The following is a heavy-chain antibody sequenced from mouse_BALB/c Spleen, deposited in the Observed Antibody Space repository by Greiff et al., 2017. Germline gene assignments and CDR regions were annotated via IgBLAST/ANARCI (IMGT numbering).Heavy chain of an antibody. Sequence: QVQLQQSGAELVRPGTSVKVSCKASGYAFTNYLIEWVKQRPGQALEWIGVINPGSGGTNYNEKFKGKATLTADKSSSTAYMQLSSLTSDDSADYFCAREEDDYDVGGFDYWGQGTTLTVSS. D-gene: IGHD2-4*01. V-gene: IGHV1-54*01. CDR3: AREEDDYDVGGFDY. CDR1: GYAFTNYL. CDR2: INPGSGGT. J-gene: IGHJ2*01.